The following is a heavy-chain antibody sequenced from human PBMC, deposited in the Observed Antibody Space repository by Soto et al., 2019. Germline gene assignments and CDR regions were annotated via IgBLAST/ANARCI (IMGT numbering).Heavy chain of an antibody. J-gene: IGHJ4*02. V-gene: IGHV1-69*13. CDR1: GDTLSHYG. Sequence: ASEKVSCKASGDTLSHYGVSWVRQVPGKGLEWMGGTTAILGTRDYAQKFQGRMTITSDESTTTSYMELNSLTSDDTAVYYCAAGDSSDTGDHWGRGTLVTVSS. CDR2: TTAILGTR. D-gene: IGHD5-18*01. CDR3: AAGDSSDTGDH.